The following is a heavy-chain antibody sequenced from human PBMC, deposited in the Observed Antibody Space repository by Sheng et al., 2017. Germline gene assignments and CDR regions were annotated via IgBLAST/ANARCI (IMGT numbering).Heavy chain of an antibody. CDR1: GFTFSTYA. J-gene: IGHJ4*02. CDR2: FSDRGGST. CDR3: ARGHVLTGYFDY. Sequence: EVQLVESGGGLVQPGGSLRLSCAAFGFTFSTYAMSWVRQAPGRGLEWVSTFSDRGGSTHSADSVKGRFTISRDNSKNMLYLQMHSLRAEDTAVYYCARGHVLTGYFDYWGQGRWSPSPQ. V-gene: IGHV3-23*04. D-gene: IGHD3-9*01.